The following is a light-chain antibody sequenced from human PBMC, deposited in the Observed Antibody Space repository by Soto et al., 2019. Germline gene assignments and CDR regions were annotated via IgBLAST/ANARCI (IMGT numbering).Light chain of an antibody. J-gene: IGKJ1*01. CDR3: QHYGASPWT. CDR2: RAS. Sequence: EIVWTQSPATLSLSPGEGATLSCRASQSVSSYLVWYQQKPGQAPRVLIYRASIRATGISDRFSGSGSGTDFTLTISRLEPEDFAVYYCQHYGASPWTFGQGTKVDIK. CDR1: QSVSSY. V-gene: IGKV3-20*01.